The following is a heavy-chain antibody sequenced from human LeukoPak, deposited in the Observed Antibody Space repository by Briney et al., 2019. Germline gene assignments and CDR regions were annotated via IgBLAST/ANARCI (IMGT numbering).Heavy chain of an antibody. J-gene: IGHJ2*01. Sequence: SETLSLTCTVSGDSINTGGHYWSWIHQHPDRGLEWIGYIHYTENIYYNPSLRSRIIISIDTSKSQFSLKLNSVTAADTAVYFRARVSSLMTEQTWYFDLWGRGTRVTVSS. D-gene: IGHD6-13*01. CDR2: IHYTENI. V-gene: IGHV4-31*03. CDR3: ARVSSLMTEQTWYFDL. CDR1: GDSINTGGHY.